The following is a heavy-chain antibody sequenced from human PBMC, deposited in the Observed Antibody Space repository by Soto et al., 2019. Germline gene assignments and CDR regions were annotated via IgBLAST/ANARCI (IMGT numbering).Heavy chain of an antibody. D-gene: IGHD3-3*01. CDR3: ARVRSGHYRVDY. V-gene: IGHV4-30-4*01. CDR2: IHYSGDT. Sequence: PSETLSLTCTVSGDSIISGDYYWSWIRQPPGKGLEWIGYIHYSGDTYHNPPLKSRVSISVDTSKNQFSLKLSSVTAADTAVYHCARVRSGHYRVDYWGQGTLVTVSS. J-gene: IGHJ4*02. CDR1: GDSIISGDYY.